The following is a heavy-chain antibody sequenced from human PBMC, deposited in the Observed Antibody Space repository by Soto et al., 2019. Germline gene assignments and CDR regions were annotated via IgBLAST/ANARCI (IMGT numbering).Heavy chain of an antibody. D-gene: IGHD2-21*02. CDR1: GGSISSGGYY. Sequence: KPSETLSLTCTVSGGSISSGGYYWSCIRQHPGKGLEWIGYIYYSGSTYYNPSLKSRVTISVDTSKNQFSLKLSSVTAADTAVYYCARLLTAMVNAFDIWGQGTMVTVSS. CDR3: ARLLTAMVNAFDI. CDR2: IYYSGST. J-gene: IGHJ3*02. V-gene: IGHV4-31*03.